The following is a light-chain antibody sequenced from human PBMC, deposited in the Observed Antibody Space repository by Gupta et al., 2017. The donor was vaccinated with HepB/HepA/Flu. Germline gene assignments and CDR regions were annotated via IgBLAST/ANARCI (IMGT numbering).Light chain of an antibody. CDR1: QDISNY. Sequence: KLTQSPSSLSASVGDRVTITRQASQDISNYVNWYQQKPGKAPKLLIYDASNLEKGVPSRFSGSGSGTYFTFTISRLQPEDIATYYCQQYDNPLPSFGEGTKVEIK. V-gene: IGKV1-33*01. J-gene: IGKJ4*01. CDR3: QQYDNPLPS. CDR2: DAS.